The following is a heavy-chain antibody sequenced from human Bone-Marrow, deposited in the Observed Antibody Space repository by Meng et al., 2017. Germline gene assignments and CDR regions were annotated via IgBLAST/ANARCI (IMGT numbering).Heavy chain of an antibody. CDR2: INPKSGDT. Sequence: ASVKVSCKASGYTFTSYCISWVRQAPGQGLEWMGRINPKSGDTPYAQKFQARVPMTGDTSNSTAYMELSGLRSDDTAMYYCARDEDISAAGTLVGDYWGQGTLVTSPQ. D-gene: IGHD6-25*01. J-gene: IGHJ4*02. CDR3: ARDEDISAAGTLVGDY. V-gene: IGHV1-2*06. CDR1: GYTFTSYC.